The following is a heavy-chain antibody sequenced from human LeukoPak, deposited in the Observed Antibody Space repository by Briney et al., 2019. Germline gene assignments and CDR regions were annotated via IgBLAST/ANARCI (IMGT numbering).Heavy chain of an antibody. CDR3: AREDVGFDY. V-gene: IGHV3-30-3*01. J-gene: IGHJ4*02. CDR2: ISYDGSNK. CDR1: GFTFSSYA. D-gene: IGHD1-26*01. Sequence: GGSLRLSCAASGFTFSSYAMHWVRQAPGKGLEWVAVISYDGSNKYYADSVKGRFTISRDNSKNTLYLQMNSLRAEDTAVYYCAREDVGFDYWGQGTLVTVSS.